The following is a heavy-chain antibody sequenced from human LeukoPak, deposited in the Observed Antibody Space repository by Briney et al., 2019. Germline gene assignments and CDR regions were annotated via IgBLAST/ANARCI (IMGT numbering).Heavy chain of an antibody. V-gene: IGHV4-34*01. CDR1: GESFSGYY. D-gene: IGHD5-18*01. CDR3: ARTSGYSYGPIDY. CDR2: INHSGST. J-gene: IGHJ4*02. Sequence: PSETLSLTCAVYGESFSGYYWSWIRQPPGKGLEWIGEINHSGSTNYNPSLKSRVTISVDTSKNQFSLKLSSVTAADTAVYYCARTSGYSYGPIDYWGQGTLVTVSS.